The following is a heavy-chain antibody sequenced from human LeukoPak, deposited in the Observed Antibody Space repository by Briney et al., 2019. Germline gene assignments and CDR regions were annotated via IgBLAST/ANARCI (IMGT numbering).Heavy chain of an antibody. CDR3: ARHGHCTNGVCYSNYYYYMDV. CDR2: IYPDDSDT. V-gene: IGHV5-51*01. CDR1: GYSFTSYW. D-gene: IGHD2-8*01. J-gene: IGHJ6*03. Sequence: GESLQISCKGSGYSFTSYWIGWVRQMPGKGLEWMGIIYPDDSDTRYSLSFEGPVIISVDKSVSTAYLQWSSLKASDTATYYCARHGHCTNGVCYSNYYYYMDVWGKGTTVTVSS.